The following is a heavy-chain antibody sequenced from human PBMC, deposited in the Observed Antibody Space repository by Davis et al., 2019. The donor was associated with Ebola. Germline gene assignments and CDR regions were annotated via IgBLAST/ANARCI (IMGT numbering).Heavy chain of an antibody. V-gene: IGHV4-59*12. CDR2: IYYSGST. J-gene: IGHJ5*02. CDR3: ARGLSHYGHNWFDP. D-gene: IGHD3-16*01. CDR1: GGSISSYY. Sequence: MPSETLSLTCTVSGGSISSYYWSWIRQPPGKGLEWIGYIYYSGSTNYNPSLKSRVTISVDTSKNQFSLKLSSVTAADTAVYYCARGLSHYGHNWFDPWGQGTLVTVSS.